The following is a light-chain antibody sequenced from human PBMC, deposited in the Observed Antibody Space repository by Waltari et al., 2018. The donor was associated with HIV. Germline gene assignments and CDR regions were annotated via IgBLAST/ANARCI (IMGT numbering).Light chain of an antibody. Sequence: QSALTQPASVSGSPGQSIVLPSTGSSPDIGYYDYVSWYQQYPGQAPKALIYEVTSRPSGTSSRFSGSKSATTAFLAISKLQTDDEADYFCSSYTRRGTVVFGGGTRLTVL. CDR3: SSYTRRGTVV. J-gene: IGLJ2*01. CDR1: SPDIGYYDY. CDR2: EVT. V-gene: IGLV2-14*01.